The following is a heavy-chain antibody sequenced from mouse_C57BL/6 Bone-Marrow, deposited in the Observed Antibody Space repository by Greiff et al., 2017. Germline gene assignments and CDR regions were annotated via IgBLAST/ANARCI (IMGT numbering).Heavy chain of an antibody. CDR1: GYTFPSYW. D-gene: IGHD2-5*01. CDR2: ICPSDSDT. J-gene: IGHJ2*01. V-gene: IGHV1-74*01. Sequence: QVQLQQSGAELVTPGASVKVSCKASGYTFPSYWLHWVKQRPGQGLEWIGRICPSDSDTNYNQKFKGKATLTVDKSSSTAYMQLSSLTSEDSAVYYCAIPSYYSKGYWGQGTTLTVSS. CDR3: AIPSYYSKGY.